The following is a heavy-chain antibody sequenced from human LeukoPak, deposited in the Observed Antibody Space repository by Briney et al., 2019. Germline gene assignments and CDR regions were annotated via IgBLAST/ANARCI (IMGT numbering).Heavy chain of an antibody. CDR2: IYYSGSS. V-gene: IGHV4-30-4*01. CDR1: GGSISSGDYY. D-gene: IGHD4-17*01. J-gene: IGHJ4*02. Sequence: SETLSLTCTVSGGSISSGDYYWSWIRQPPGKGLEWIGYIYYSGSSYYIPSLKSRVTRSVDTSKNQFSLRLSSVTAADTAVYYCARQIYGDLYYFDYWGQGTLVTVSS. CDR3: ARQIYGDLYYFDY.